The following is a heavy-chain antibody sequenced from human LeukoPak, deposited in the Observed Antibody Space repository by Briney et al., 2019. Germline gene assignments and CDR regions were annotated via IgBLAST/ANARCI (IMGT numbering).Heavy chain of an antibody. CDR3: AKARGSGSYGSPLGY. Sequence: PGGSLRLSCAASGFTFSDSEMNWVRQAPGKGLEWVSYISGSGSTKYYADSVKGRFTISRDNAKNSLYLQMNSLRVEDTAVYYCAKARGSGSYGSPLGYWGQGTLVTVSS. D-gene: IGHD3-10*01. CDR1: GFTFSDSE. CDR2: ISGSGSTK. V-gene: IGHV3-48*03. J-gene: IGHJ4*02.